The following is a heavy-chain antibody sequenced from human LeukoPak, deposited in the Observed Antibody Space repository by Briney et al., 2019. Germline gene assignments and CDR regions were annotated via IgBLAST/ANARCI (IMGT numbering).Heavy chain of an antibody. CDR3: ARNRPPPRSCTNGVCYFADYYYYYMDV. D-gene: IGHD2-8*01. Sequence: GASVKVSCKASGYTFTSYGISWVRQAPGQGLEWMGWINAYNGNTNYAQKLQGRVTMTTDTSTSTAYMELRSLRSDDTAVYYCARNRPPPRSCTNGVCYFADYYYYYMDVWGKGTTVTVSS. V-gene: IGHV1-18*01. J-gene: IGHJ6*03. CDR2: INAYNGNT. CDR1: GYTFTSYG.